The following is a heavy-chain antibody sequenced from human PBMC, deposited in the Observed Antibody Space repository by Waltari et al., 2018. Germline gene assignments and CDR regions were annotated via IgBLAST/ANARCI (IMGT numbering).Heavy chain of an antibody. D-gene: IGHD5-18*01. CDR1: GGTFSSYA. J-gene: IGHJ6*02. CDR2: IIPIFGTA. Sequence: QVQLVQSGAEVKKPGSSVKVSCKASGGTFSSYAISWVRQAPGQALEWMGGIIPIFGTANYAQKFKGRVTITKDESTSTAYMELSSMRSEDTAVYYCARGGYLTYYYYYGMDVWGQGTTVTVSS. CDR3: ARGGYLTYYYYYGMDV. V-gene: IGHV1-69*05.